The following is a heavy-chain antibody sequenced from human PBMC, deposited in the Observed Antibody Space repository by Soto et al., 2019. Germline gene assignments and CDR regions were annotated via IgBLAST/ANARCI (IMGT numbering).Heavy chain of an antibody. CDR2: VSDSGAKT. J-gene: IGHJ4*02. CDR3: AKDFQFGGSGTGYFDN. V-gene: IGHV3-23*01. D-gene: IGHD3-10*01. Sequence: EVQLLESGGELVQPGGSLRLSCVASGFTFRTNPTSWVRQAPGKGLEWVSGVSDSGAKTYYADSVKGRFTVSRDNSKNTLYLEMKSLRAEDTAVYYCAKDFQFGGSGTGYFDNWGQGTLVTVSS. CDR1: GFTFRTNP.